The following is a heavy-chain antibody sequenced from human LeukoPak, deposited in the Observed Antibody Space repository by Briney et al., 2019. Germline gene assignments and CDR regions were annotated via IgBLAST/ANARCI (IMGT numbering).Heavy chain of an antibody. Sequence: GASVKVSCKASGRTFSSYAISWVRQAPGQGLEWIGGIIPIFGTAIYAQKFQGRVTITADESTSTAYMELSSLRSEDTAVYYCARVILGYCSSTSCYTGGRLNWFDPWGQGTLVTVSS. J-gene: IGHJ5*02. CDR3: ARVILGYCSSTSCYTGGRLNWFDP. D-gene: IGHD2-2*02. CDR2: IIPIFGTA. V-gene: IGHV1-69*13. CDR1: GRTFSSYA.